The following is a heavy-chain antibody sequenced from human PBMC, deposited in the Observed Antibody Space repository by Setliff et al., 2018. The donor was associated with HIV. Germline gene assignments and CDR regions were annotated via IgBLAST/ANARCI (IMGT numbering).Heavy chain of an antibody. D-gene: IGHD3-22*01. CDR1: GDSINSRSYY. V-gene: IGHV4-39*01. J-gene: IGHJ6*03. CDR2: ILSGGAT. Sequence: SETLSLTCSVFGDSINSRSYYWGWIRQSPGQGLEWIGNILSGGATFYNPSLKSRVSMSVDTSKNQFSLKVNSVTAADTAVYYCARLGDNSDWRSNYFFYYFDVWGKGTTVTVSS. CDR3: ARLGDNSDWRSNYFFYYFDV.